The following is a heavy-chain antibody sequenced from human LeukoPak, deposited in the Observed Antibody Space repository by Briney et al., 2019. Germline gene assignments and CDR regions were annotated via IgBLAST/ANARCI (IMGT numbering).Heavy chain of an antibody. CDR3: ASSFSVRDPVDY. CDR2: ISSSSSYI. Sequence: GGSLILSCTGSGFTFSGSWLSWVRQAPGKGLEWVSSISSSSSYIYYADSVKGRFTISRDNSKNTLYLQMNSLRAEDTAVYYCASSFSVRDPVDYWGQGTLVTVSS. D-gene: IGHD4-17*01. V-gene: IGHV3-21*01. CDR1: GFTFSGSW. J-gene: IGHJ4*02.